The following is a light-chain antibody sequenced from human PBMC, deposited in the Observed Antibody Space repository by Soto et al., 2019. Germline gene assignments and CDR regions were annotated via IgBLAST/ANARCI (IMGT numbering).Light chain of an antibody. J-gene: IGKJ3*01. CDR1: QSVTSNY. CDR2: GIS. Sequence: EIVLTQSPGTLSWSPGERAALFCRASQSVTSNYFAWSQQKPGQAPRLLTYGISDRATGIPDRFSGSGSGTDFPLTISRLEPEDFAVYYCQQYGSSPLFGPGTKVDI. V-gene: IGKV3-20*01. CDR3: QQYGSSPL.